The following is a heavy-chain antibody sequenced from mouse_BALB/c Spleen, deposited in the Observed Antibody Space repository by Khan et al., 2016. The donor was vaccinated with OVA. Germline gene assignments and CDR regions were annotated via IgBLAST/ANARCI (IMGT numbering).Heavy chain of an antibody. Sequence: EVELVESGGDLVKPGGSLKLSCTASGFTFSSYSMSWVRQTPDKRLEWVGYISRGGDYTYYPDSVKGRFTITRDNAKTTLYLQMSDLKSEDTAMDYCDDHLTGSFAYWGQGTLVTVSA. J-gene: IGHJ3*01. CDR1: GFTFSSYS. D-gene: IGHD4-1*01. CDR2: ISRGGDYT. V-gene: IGHV5-6*01. CDR3: DDHLTGSFAY.